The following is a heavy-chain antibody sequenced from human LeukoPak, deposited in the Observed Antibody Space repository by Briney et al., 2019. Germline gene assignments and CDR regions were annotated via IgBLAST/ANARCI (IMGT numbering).Heavy chain of an antibody. D-gene: IGHD6-19*01. CDR3: ARDDIGVAGQDY. CDR2: ISGSGGST. J-gene: IGHJ4*02. V-gene: IGHV3-23*01. Sequence: GGSLRLSCAASVFTFSSYAMSWVRQAPGKGLEWVSAISGSGGSTYYADSVKGRFTISRDNSKNTLYLQMNSLRAEDTAVYYCARDDIGVAGQDYWGQGTLVTVSS. CDR1: VFTFSSYA.